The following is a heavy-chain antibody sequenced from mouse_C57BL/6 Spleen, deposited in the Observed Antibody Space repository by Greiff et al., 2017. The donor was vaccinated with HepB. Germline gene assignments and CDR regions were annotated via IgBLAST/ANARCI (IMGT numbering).Heavy chain of an antibody. Sequence: EVQRVESGGGLVKPGGSLKLSCAASGFTFSDYGMHWVRQAPEKGLEWVAYISSGSSTIYYADTVKGRFTISRDNAKNTLFLQMTSLRSEDTAMYYCAWPYYGRDYAMYYWGQGTSVTVSS. CDR3: AWPYYGRDYAMYY. CDR1: GFTFSDYG. D-gene: IGHD1-1*01. J-gene: IGHJ4*01. V-gene: IGHV5-17*01. CDR2: ISSGSSTI.